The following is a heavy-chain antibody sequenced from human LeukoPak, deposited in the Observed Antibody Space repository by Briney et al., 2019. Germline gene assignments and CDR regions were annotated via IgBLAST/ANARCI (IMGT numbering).Heavy chain of an antibody. V-gene: IGHV5-51*01. CDR2: IYPGDSDT. Sequence: GESLKISCKGSGYSFTSYWIGWVRQMPGKGLEWMGIIYPGDSDTRYSPSFQGQVTISADKSISTVYLQWSSLNASDTAMYYCGRRRGSGSYYMDPYFDYWGQGTLVTVSS. J-gene: IGHJ4*02. CDR3: GRRRGSGSYYMDPYFDY. D-gene: IGHD3-10*01. CDR1: GYSFTSYW.